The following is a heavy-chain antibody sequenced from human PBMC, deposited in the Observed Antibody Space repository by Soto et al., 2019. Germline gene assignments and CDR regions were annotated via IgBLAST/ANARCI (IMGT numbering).Heavy chain of an antibody. J-gene: IGHJ4*02. D-gene: IGHD2-15*01. CDR2: ISHDNRNI. CDR3: AKLVDKTVDDF. CDR1: GLDFRNKD. V-gene: IGHV3-30*18. Sequence: QVQLVESGGGVVQPGRSVRLSCAASGLDFRNKDMHWVRQAPGKGLEWVAVISHDNRNIFYGDSVKGRFTVSRDNSKNTLFLEMNSLGADDTAVYFCAKLVDKTVDDFWGLGTLVAVSS.